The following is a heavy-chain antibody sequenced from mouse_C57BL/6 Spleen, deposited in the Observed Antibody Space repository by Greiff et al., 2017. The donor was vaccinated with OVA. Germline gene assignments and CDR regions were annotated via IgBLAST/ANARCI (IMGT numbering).Heavy chain of an antibody. J-gene: IGHJ4*01. CDR3: TRTTVVAYYAMDY. CDR1: GYTFTDYE. CDR2: IDPETGGT. Sequence: QVQLQQPGAELVRPGASVTLSCKASGYTFTDYEMHWVKQTPVHGLEWIGAIDPETGGTAYNQKFKGKAILTADKSSSTAYMELRSLTSEDSAVYYCTRTTVVAYYAMDYWGQGTSVTVSS. V-gene: IGHV1-15*01. D-gene: IGHD1-1*01.